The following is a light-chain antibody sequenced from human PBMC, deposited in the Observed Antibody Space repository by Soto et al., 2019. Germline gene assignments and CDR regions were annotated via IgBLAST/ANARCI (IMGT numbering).Light chain of an antibody. V-gene: IGKV3-15*01. CDR1: QSVSSN. CDR3: QQYNNWLS. CDR2: GAS. Sequence: EIVMTQSPATLSVSPGERATLSCRASQSVSSNLAWYQQKPGQAPRLLIYGASTRATGIPARFSGSGSGTAFTLTISSLQSEDFAVYYCQQYNNWLSFGQGTRLEMK. J-gene: IGKJ5*01.